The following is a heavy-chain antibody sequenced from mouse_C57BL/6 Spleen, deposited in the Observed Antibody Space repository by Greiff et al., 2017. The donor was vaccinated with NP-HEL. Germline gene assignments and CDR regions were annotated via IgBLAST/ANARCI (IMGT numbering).Heavy chain of an antibody. D-gene: IGHD1-1*01. CDR3: SSRRVATY. Sequence: VQLQQSGAELMKPGASVKLSCKATGYTFTGYWIEWVKQRPGHGLEWIGEILPGSGSTNYNEKFKGKATFTADTSSTPAYMQLSSLTPEDYDIDSGSSRRVATYWGKGTTLTVAS. J-gene: IGHJ2*01. V-gene: IGHV1-9*01. CDR2: ILPGSGST. CDR1: GYTFTGYW.